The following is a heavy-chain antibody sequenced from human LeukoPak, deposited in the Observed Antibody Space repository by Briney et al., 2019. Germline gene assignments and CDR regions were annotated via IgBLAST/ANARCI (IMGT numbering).Heavy chain of an antibody. D-gene: IGHD3-22*01. CDR1: GFTFSSYA. CDR3: AKRRITMIVVPKGAFDI. J-gene: IGHJ3*02. CDR2: ISGSGGST. V-gene: IGHV3-23*01. Sequence: GGSLRLSCAASGFTFSSYAMSWVRQALGKGLEWASAISGSGGSTYYADSVKGRFTISRDNSKNTLYLQMNSLRAEDTAVYYCAKRRITMIVVPKGAFDIWGQGTMVTVSS.